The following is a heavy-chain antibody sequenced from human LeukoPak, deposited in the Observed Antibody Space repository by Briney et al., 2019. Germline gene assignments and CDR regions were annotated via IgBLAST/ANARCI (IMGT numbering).Heavy chain of an antibody. Sequence: PSETLSLTCTVSGGSISNYYWSWIRQPPGKGLEWIAYMYYSGSTNYNPSLKSRVTISVDTSKNQFSLKLSSVTAADTAVYYCATYPFRGDTHYFDYWGQGILVTVSS. CDR3: ATYPFRGDTHYFDY. V-gene: IGHV4-59*01. J-gene: IGHJ4*02. D-gene: IGHD3-10*01. CDR2: MYYSGST. CDR1: GGSISNYY.